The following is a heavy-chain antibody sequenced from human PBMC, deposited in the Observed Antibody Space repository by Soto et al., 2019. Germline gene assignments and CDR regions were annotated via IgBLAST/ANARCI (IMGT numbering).Heavy chain of an antibody. CDR1: GYTFTRYA. CDR3: ARDPVGTGWYSLSYYFDY. Sequence: ASVKVSCKASGYTFTRYAMHCVRQAPGQSLEWMGWINTGNTKYSQKFQGRVTFIRDTSATTAYMELSSLRSEDTAVYYCARDPVGTGWYSLSYYFDYWGQGTLVTVSS. J-gene: IGHJ4*02. D-gene: IGHD6-19*01. CDR2: INTGNT. V-gene: IGHV1-3*04.